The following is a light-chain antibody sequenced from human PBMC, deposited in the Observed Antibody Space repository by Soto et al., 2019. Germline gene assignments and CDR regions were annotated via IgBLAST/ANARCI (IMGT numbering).Light chain of an antibody. CDR1: ISDVGGYDY. J-gene: IGLJ1*01. CDR2: DVS. CDR3: SSYTTSSTYV. Sequence: QSVLTQPASVSGSPGQSITIYCTGTISDVGGYDYVSWYQQHPGKAPKLMIYDVSNRPSGVSNRFSGSKSGNTASLTISGLQADDEADYYCSSYTTSSTYVFGTGTKVTVL. V-gene: IGLV2-14*01.